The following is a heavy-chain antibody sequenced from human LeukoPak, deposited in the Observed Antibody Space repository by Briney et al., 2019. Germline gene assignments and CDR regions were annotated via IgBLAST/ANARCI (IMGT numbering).Heavy chain of an antibody. J-gene: IGHJ4*02. CDR1: GFTFSSYG. Sequence: GGSLRLSCAASGFTFSSYGMHWVRQAPGKGLEWVAFIRYDGSNKYYADSVKGRFTISRDNSKNTLYLQMNSLRVEDTAVYFCARGGAARPDYWGRGTLVSVSS. CDR3: ARGGAARPDY. CDR2: IRYDGSNK. D-gene: IGHD6-6*01. V-gene: IGHV3-30*02.